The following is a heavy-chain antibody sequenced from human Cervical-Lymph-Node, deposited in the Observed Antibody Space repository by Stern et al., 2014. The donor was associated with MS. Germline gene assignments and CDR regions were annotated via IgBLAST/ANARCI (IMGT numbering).Heavy chain of an antibody. CDR2: ISAFNGKT. Sequence: QVQLVQSGAEVRKPGASVKVSCKTSGYTLTKFGTGWVRQAPGQGLEWVGWISAFNGKTNYRQKFQGRVTMTTDTSTNTVYMELRSLRSDDTAVYYCARDAETRYYDSSGYSYFDSWGQGTLITVSS. CDR3: ARDAETRYYDSSGYSYFDS. D-gene: IGHD3-22*01. CDR1: GYTLTKFG. V-gene: IGHV1-18*01. J-gene: IGHJ4*02.